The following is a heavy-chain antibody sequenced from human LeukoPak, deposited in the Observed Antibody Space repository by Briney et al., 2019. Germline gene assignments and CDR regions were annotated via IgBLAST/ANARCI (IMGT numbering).Heavy chain of an antibody. CDR3: ARDNLAAIAGWGLDY. J-gene: IGHJ4*02. CDR1: GYTFTSYG. CDR2: ISAYNGNT. V-gene: IGHV1-18*03. Sequence: GASVKVSCKASGYTFTSYGISWVRQAPGQGLEWMGWISAYNGNTYYAQNLQGRATMTTDTSTSTAYMELRSLRSDDMAVYYCARDNLAAIAGWGLDYWGEGTLVTVSS. D-gene: IGHD2-15*01.